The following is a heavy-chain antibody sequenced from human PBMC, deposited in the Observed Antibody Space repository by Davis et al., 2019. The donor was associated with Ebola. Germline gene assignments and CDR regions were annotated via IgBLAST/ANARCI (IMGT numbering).Heavy chain of an antibody. CDR3: ARAPPGSRFRLDH. V-gene: IGHV3-13*01. D-gene: IGHD6-13*01. Sequence: GESLKISCAASGFTFSRYDMNWVRHATGKGLERVSATGTTGDTYYLASVRGRFTVSRDDATDSFYLQMDSLRVEDTAVYYCARAPPGSRFRLDHWGQGTLVTVSS. CDR1: GFTFSRYD. CDR2: TGTTGDT. J-gene: IGHJ4*02.